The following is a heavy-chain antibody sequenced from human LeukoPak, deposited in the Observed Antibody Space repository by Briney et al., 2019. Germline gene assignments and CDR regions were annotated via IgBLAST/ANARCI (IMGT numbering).Heavy chain of an antibody. CDR2: IYYSGST. CDR1: GGSISSYY. J-gene: IGHJ6*03. V-gene: IGHV4-59*01. Sequence: PSETLSLTCTVSGGSISSYYWSWIRQPPGKGLEWIGYIYYSGSTNYNPSLKSRVTISVDTSKNQFSLKLSSVTAADTAVYYCASSYYDFWNYYMDVWGKGTTVTVSS. CDR3: ASSYYDFWNYYMDV. D-gene: IGHD3-3*01.